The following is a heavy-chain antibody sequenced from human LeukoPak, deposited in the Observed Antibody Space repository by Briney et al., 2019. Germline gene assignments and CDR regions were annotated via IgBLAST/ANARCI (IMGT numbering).Heavy chain of an antibody. CDR1: GFTFSSYA. J-gene: IGHJ4*02. D-gene: IGHD6-19*01. CDR2: ISYDGSNK. CDR3: AKPAISSRGWYYDY. Sequence: AGGSLRLSCAASGFTFSSYAMHWVRQAPGKGLEWVAVISYDGSNKSYADSVKGRFTIARDNSKNTLYLQMNSLRAEDTAVYYCAKPAISSRGWYYDYWGQGTLVTVSS. V-gene: IGHV3-30*04.